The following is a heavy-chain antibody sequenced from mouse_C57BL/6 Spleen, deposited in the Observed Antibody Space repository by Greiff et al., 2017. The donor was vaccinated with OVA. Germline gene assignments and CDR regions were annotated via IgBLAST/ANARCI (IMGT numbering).Heavy chain of an antibody. Sequence: QVHVKQPGAELVKPGASVKLSCKASGYTFTSYWMHWVKQRPGQGLEWIGMIHPNSGSTNYNEKFKSKATLTVDKSSSTAYMQLSSLTSEDSAVYYCARCGYYGGFAYWGQGTLVTVSA. D-gene: IGHD2-3*01. V-gene: IGHV1-64*01. CDR1: GYTFTSYW. CDR3: ARCGYYGGFAY. CDR2: IHPNSGST. J-gene: IGHJ3*01.